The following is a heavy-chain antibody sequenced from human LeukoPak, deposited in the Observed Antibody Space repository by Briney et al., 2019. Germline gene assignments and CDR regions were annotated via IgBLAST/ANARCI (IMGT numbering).Heavy chain of an antibody. J-gene: IGHJ5*02. D-gene: IGHD3-22*01. Sequence: PSETLSLTCVVSGASISRHYWSCIRQPPGKGLEWIGYISASGRTNYNPALKSRVTISGDTSNNQFSLRMTSVTAADTAVYYCARHRENSYESSHMGFDPWGPGTLVTVSS. CDR3: ARHRENSYESSHMGFDP. V-gene: IGHV4-4*09. CDR2: ISASGRT. CDR1: GASISRHY.